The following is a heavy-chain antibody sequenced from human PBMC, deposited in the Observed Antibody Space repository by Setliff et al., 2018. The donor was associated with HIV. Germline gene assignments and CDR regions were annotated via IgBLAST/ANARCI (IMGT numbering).Heavy chain of an antibody. CDR1: GYIFTSQH. Sequence: GASVKVSCKTSGYIFTSQHLHWVRQAPGQGIEWMGVINPNEIMAHYAQKFQDRVALTRDTSTGTVYMELRSLRSEDTAVYYCARDRGGSWTFDHWGQGTLVTVSS. CDR3: ARDRGGSWTFDH. V-gene: IGHV1-46*01. D-gene: IGHD2-15*01. J-gene: IGHJ4*02. CDR2: INPNEIMA.